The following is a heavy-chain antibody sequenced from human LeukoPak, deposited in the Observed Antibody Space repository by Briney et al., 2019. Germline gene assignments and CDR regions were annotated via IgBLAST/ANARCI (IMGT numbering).Heavy chain of an antibody. CDR2: MNPNSGNT. Sequence: GASVKVSCKASGYTFTSYDINWVRQATGQGLEWMGWMNPNSGNTGYAQKFQGRVTMTRNTSISTAYMELSSLRSEDTAVYYCARGSSYYGSGSYYVDYWGQGTLVTVSS. CDR3: ARGSSYYGSGSYYVDY. V-gene: IGHV1-8*01. CDR1: GYTFTSYD. J-gene: IGHJ4*02. D-gene: IGHD3-10*01.